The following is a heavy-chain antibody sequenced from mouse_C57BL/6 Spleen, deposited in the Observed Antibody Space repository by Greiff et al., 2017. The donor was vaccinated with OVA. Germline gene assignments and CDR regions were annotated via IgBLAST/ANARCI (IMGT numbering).Heavy chain of an antibody. V-gene: IGHV5-17*01. CDR2: ISSGSSTI. J-gene: IGHJ2*01. D-gene: IGHD1-1*01. CDR3: ARTITTVVDFDY. CDR1: GFTFSDYG. Sequence: EVKVEESGGGLVKPGGSLKLSCAASGFTFSDYGMHWVRQAPEKGLEWVAYISSGSSTIYYADTVKGRFTISRDNAKNTLFLQMTSLRSEDTAMYYCARTITTVVDFDYWGQGTTLTVSS.